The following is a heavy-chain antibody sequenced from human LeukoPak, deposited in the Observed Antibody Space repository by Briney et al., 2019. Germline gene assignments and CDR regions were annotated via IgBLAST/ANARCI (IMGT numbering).Heavy chain of an antibody. CDR1: CYTFTSYG. Sequence: GASVKGSCKASCYTFTSYGISWVRQAPGQGLEWMGWISAYNGNTNYAQKLQGRGTMTTDTSTSTAYMELRSLRSDDTAVYYCARVQDIVVVPAANHWFDPWGQGTLVTVSS. D-gene: IGHD2-2*01. CDR2: ISAYNGNT. CDR3: ARVQDIVVVPAANHWFDP. V-gene: IGHV1-18*04. J-gene: IGHJ5*02.